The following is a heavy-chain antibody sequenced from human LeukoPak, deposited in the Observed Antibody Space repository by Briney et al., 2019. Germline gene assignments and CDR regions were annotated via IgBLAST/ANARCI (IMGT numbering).Heavy chain of an antibody. Sequence: SETLSLTCNVSGGSLSTHYWSWIRQPPGKGLEWIGYIYYSGSTNYNPSLQRRVTISVDTSKNQFSLKLSSVTAADTAVYYCARDFPYSYGVPRDYWGQGTLVTVSS. D-gene: IGHD5-18*01. CDR3: ARDFPYSYGVPRDY. CDR1: GGSLSTHY. J-gene: IGHJ4*02. V-gene: IGHV4-59*11. CDR2: IYYSGST.